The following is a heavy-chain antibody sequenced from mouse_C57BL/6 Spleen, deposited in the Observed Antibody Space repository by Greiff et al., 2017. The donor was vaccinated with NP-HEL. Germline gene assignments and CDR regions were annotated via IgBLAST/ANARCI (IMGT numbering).Heavy chain of an antibody. V-gene: IGHV5-17*01. CDR1: GFTFSDYG. Sequence: EVKLMESGGGLVKPGGSLKLSCAASGFTFSDYGMHWVRQAPEKGLEWVAYISSGSSTIYYADTVKGRSTISRDNAKNTLFLQMTSLRSEDTAIYYCARPHNYGNSYYAMDYWGQGTSVTVSS. CDR2: ISSGSSTI. J-gene: IGHJ4*01. D-gene: IGHD1-1*01. CDR3: ARPHNYGNSYYAMDY.